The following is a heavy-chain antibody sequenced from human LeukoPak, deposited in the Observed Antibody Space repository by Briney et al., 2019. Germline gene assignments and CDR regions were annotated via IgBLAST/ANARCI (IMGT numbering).Heavy chain of an antibody. CDR1: GFSFSSNG. D-gene: IGHD3-10*01. V-gene: IGHV3-33*06. CDR2: IWYDGSNK. CDR3: AKDLLLWFGELFDY. J-gene: IGHJ4*02. Sequence: GRSLRLSCAASGFSFSSNGMHWVRQAPGQGLEWVALIWYDGSNKYYADSVKGRFTISRDNSKHTLYLQMNSLRAEDTAVYYCAKDLLLWFGELFDYGGQGTLVTVSS.